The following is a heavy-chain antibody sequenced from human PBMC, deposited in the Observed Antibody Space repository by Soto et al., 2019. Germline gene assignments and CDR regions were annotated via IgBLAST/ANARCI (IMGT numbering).Heavy chain of an antibody. Sequence: EVQLVESGGGLVKPGGSLRLSCATSGFTFSNYIMNWVRRAPGKGLEWVASISSRNTYIYYAASVRGRFTISRDNAKNSLYLQIDNLRVEDTATYYCARDILDGGSYPDYWGQGTLVTVSS. CDR2: ISSRNTYI. J-gene: IGHJ4*02. CDR3: ARDILDGGSYPDY. V-gene: IGHV3-21*02. D-gene: IGHD3-10*01. CDR1: GFTFSNYI.